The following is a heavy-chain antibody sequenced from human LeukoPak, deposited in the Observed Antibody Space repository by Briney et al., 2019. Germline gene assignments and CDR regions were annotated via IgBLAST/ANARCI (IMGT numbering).Heavy chain of an antibody. CDR2: IVVGSGNT. Sequence: ASVKVSCKASGFTFNSSAVQWVRQARGQRLEWIGWIVVGSGNTNYAQKFQERVTITRDMSTSTAYMELSSLRSEDTAVYYCAAVSRYCSSTSCLLQGMDVWGQGTTVTVSS. J-gene: IGHJ6*02. CDR3: AAVSRYCSSTSCLLQGMDV. V-gene: IGHV1-58*01. D-gene: IGHD2-2*01. CDR1: GFTFNSSA.